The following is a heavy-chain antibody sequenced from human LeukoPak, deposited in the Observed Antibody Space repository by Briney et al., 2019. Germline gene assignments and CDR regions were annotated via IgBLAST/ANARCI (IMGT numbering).Heavy chain of an antibody. CDR1: GGTFSSYA. D-gene: IGHD7-27*01. CDR2: IIPIFGTA. Sequence: SVKVSCKASGGTFSSYAIGWVRQAPGQGLEWMGRIIPIFGTANYAQKFQGRVTITTDESTSTAYMELSSLRSEDTAVYYCAREANWGASLDYWGQGTLVTVSS. V-gene: IGHV1-69*05. CDR3: AREANWGASLDY. J-gene: IGHJ4*02.